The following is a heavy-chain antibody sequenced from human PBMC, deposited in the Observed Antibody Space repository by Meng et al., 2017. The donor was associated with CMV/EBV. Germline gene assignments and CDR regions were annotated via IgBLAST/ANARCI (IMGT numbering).Heavy chain of an antibody. J-gene: IGHJ4*02. CDR3: ARDLRVDSSSYYYFDY. D-gene: IGHD6-13*01. Sequence: LSLTCTVSGGSISSYYWSWIRQPPGKGLEWIGYIYYSGSTNYNPSLKSRVTISVDTSKNQFSLKLSSVTAADTAVYYCARDLRVDSSSYYYFDYWGQGTLVTVSS. V-gene: IGHV4-59*01. CDR2: IYYSGST. CDR1: GGSISSYY.